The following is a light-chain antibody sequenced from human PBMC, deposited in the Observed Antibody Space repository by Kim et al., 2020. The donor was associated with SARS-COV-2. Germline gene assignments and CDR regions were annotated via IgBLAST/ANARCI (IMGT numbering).Light chain of an antibody. CDR1: EGISNY. Sequence: ASVGDRATITCRASEGISNYLAWYQQKPGGVPTLLIYAASTLQSGVPSRFSGSGSGTDFTLTISGLQPEDVATYYCQKSDSAPWTFGQGTKVDIK. V-gene: IGKV1-27*01. J-gene: IGKJ1*01. CDR2: AAS. CDR3: QKSDSAPWT.